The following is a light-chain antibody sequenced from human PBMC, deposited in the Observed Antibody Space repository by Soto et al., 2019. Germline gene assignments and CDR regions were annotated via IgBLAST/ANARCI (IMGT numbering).Light chain of an antibody. J-gene: IGLJ1*01. CDR2: DVS. CDR1: SSDVGAFNY. CDR3: ASYTTSSTYV. Sequence: QSALTQPASVSGSPGQSIAISCTGTSSDVGAFNYVSWYQQHPGKAPKFMIFDVSSRTSGVSDRFSGSKSGNTASLTISGLQTEDEADYYCASYTTSSTYVFGTGTKLTVL. V-gene: IGLV2-14*03.